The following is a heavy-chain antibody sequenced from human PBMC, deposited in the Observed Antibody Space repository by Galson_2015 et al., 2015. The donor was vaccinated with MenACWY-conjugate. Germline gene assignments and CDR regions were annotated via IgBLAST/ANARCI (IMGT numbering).Heavy chain of an antibody. V-gene: IGHV5-10-1*01. CDR3: ARGGVAGTLSLGWFDP. Sequence: QSGAEVKKPGESLRISCKGSGYSFTSYWISWVRQMPGKGLEWMGRIDPSDSYTNYSPSFQGHVTISADKSISTAYLQWSSLKASDTAMYYCARGGVAGTLSLGWFDPWGQGTLVTVSS. CDR1: GYSFTSYW. J-gene: IGHJ5*02. D-gene: IGHD6-19*01. CDR2: IDPSDSYT.